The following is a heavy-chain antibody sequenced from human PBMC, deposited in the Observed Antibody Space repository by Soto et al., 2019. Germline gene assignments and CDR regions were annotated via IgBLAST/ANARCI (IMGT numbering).Heavy chain of an antibody. CDR1: GGTFSSYA. V-gene: IGHV1-69*13. CDR3: ARVRCFNGLCHTADYGMDV. J-gene: IGHJ6*02. Sequence: ASVKVSCKASGGTFSSYAISWVRQAPGQGLEWMGGIIPIFGTANYAQKFQGRVTITADESTSTAYMELSSLRSEDTAVYFCARVRCFNGLCHTADYGMDVWGQGTTVTVSS. CDR2: IIPIFGTA. D-gene: IGHD2-8*01.